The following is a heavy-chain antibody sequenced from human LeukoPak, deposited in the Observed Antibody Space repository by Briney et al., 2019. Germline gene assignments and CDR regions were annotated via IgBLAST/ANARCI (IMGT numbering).Heavy chain of an antibody. D-gene: IGHD6-19*01. V-gene: IGHV3-23*01. Sequence: GGSLRLSCAASGFTFSNYGMSWVRQAPGKGLEWVSGISGSGGSTYYADSVKGRFTISRDNSKNTVYLQMNSLRAEDTAVYFCAKDQGSGWPAGYFQHWGQGTLVTVSS. CDR2: ISGSGGST. CDR3: AKDQGSGWPAGYFQH. CDR1: GFTFSNYG. J-gene: IGHJ1*01.